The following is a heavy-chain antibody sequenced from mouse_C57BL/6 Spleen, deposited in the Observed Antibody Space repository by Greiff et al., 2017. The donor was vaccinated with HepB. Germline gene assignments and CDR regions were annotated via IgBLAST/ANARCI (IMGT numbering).Heavy chain of an antibody. V-gene: IGHV1-76*01. J-gene: IGHJ2*01. CDR3: ATSYYSNYDFGD. D-gene: IGHD2-5*01. CDR1: GYTFTDYY. CDR2: IYPGSGNT. Sequence: QVQLKESGAELVRPGASVKLSCKASGYTFTDYYINWVKQRPGKGLEWIARIYPGSGNTYYNEKLKGKATLTAEKSSSTAYMQLSSLTSEDSAVYFCATSYYSNYDFGDWGKGTTLTVSS.